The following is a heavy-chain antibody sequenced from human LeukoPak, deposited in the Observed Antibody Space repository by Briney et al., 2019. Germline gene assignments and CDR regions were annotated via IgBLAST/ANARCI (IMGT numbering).Heavy chain of an antibody. V-gene: IGHV1-2*02. CDR1: GYTFTNYY. Sequence: ASVKVSCKASGYTFTNYYIHWVRQAPGQGLESVGWINPNSGGTDYVQKFQGTVTMTRDTSKSTVYMELSSLRSDDSAVYYCARQGNDGALDIWGQGTLVTVAS. CDR3: ARQGNDGALDI. CDR2: INPNSGGT. J-gene: IGHJ3*02. D-gene: IGHD1-1*01.